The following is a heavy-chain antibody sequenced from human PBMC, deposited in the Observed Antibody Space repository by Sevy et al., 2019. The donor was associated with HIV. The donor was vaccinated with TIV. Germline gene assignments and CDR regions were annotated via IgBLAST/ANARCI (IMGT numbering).Heavy chain of an antibody. D-gene: IGHD3-3*01. CDR3: ARDFTIFGVVSGIDY. CDR1: GFNFRTYS. J-gene: IGHJ4*01. CDR2: ISDDSRYI. Sequence: GESLKISCAASGFNFRTYSMNWVRQAPGKGLAWLSSISDDSRYIYYSDSVKGRFTISRANAKNLLFLQMNNLRVEDTAIYYCARDFTIFGVVSGIDYWGHGNLVTVS. V-gene: IGHV3-21*04.